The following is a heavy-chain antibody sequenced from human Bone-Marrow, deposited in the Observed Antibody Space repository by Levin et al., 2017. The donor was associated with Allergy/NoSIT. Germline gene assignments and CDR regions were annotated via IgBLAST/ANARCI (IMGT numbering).Heavy chain of an antibody. CDR3: AKDHITFGGVIAATLFDY. D-gene: IGHD3-16*02. Sequence: TGGSLRLSCAASGFTFDDYAMHWVRQAPGKGLEWVSGISWNSGSIGYADSVKGRFTISRDNAKNSLYLQMNSLRAEDTALYYCAKDHITFGGVIAATLFDYWGQGTLVTVSS. CDR1: GFTFDDYA. J-gene: IGHJ4*02. V-gene: IGHV3-9*01. CDR2: ISWNSGSI.